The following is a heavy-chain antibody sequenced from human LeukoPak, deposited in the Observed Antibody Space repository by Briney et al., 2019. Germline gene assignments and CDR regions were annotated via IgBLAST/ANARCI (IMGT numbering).Heavy chain of an antibody. CDR2: IKQDGSEK. V-gene: IGHV3-7*01. D-gene: IGHD2-2*01. J-gene: IGHJ4*02. CDR3: ARDGLPVALNY. Sequence: TGGSLRLSCAASGFTFSRDWMSWVRQAPGKGLEWVANIKQDGSEKCYVDSVKGRFTTSRDNAKNSLYLEMNSLRAEDTAVYYCARDGLPVALNYWGQGTLVTVSS. CDR1: GFTFSRDW.